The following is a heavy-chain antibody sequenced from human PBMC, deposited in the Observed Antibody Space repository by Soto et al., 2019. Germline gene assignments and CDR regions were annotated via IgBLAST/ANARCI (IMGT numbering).Heavy chain of an antibody. CDR1: GYSFTSYW. V-gene: IGHV5-51*01. J-gene: IGHJ6*03. D-gene: IGHD2-2*03. Sequence: GESLKISCKGSGYSFTSYWIGWVRQMPGKGLEWMGIIYPGDSDTRYSPSFQGQVTISADKSISTAYLQWSSLKASDTAMYYCARVDIVVVPAAIVPIGGGFHYYMDVWGKGTTVTVSS. CDR2: IYPGDSDT. CDR3: ARVDIVVVPAAIVPIGGGFHYYMDV.